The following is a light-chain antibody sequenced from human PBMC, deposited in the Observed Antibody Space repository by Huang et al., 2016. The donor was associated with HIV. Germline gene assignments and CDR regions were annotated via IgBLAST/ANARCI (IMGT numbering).Light chain of an antibody. J-gene: IGKJ4*01. CDR2: SAS. Sequence: DIQMTQSPSSLSASVGDRVIITCRASLSISTELTWYQPKSGKAPHLRIYSASTLQTGVASRCSGGGSGTDFTLTISSLQPEDFATYYCQQSYTTPLTFGGGTKVEIK. V-gene: IGKV1-39*01. CDR3: QQSYTTPLT. CDR1: LSISTE.